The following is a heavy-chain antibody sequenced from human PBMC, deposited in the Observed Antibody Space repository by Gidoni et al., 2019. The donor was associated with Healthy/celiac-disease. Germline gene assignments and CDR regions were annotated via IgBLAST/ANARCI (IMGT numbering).Heavy chain of an antibody. D-gene: IGHD2-8*02. CDR1: GGTFSSYA. CDR3: ASREAWAGGVTDSPYYYYGMDV. CDR2: FIPIFGTA. Sequence: QVQLVQSGAEVKKPGSSVKVSCKASGGTFSSYAISWVRQAPGQGLEWMGGFIPIFGTANYAQKFQGRVTITADESTSTAYMELSSLRSEDTAVYYCASREAWAGGVTDSPYYYYGMDVWGQGTTVTVSS. V-gene: IGHV1-69*01. J-gene: IGHJ6*02.